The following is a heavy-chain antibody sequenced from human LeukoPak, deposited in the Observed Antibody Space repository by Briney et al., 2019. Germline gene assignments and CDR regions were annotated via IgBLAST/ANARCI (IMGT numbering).Heavy chain of an antibody. Sequence: TSSETLSLTCTVSGGSISSSSYYWGWIRQPPGKGLEWIGSIYYSGSTNYNLSLKSRVTISVDTSKKHFSLKLSSVTAADTAVYYCARQQTGYSSGWPRAVGASIDYWGQGTLVTVSS. V-gene: IGHV4-39*01. CDR1: GGSISSSSYY. D-gene: IGHD6-19*01. J-gene: IGHJ4*02. CDR2: IYYSGST. CDR3: ARQQTGYSSGWPRAVGASIDY.